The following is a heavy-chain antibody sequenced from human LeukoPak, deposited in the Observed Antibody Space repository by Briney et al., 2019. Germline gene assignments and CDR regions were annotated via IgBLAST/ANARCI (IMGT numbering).Heavy chain of an antibody. V-gene: IGHV3-64*04. Sequence: GGSLRLSCAASGFTFSSYAMHWVRQAPGKGLEFVSAISVKGGSTYYADSVKGRFTISRDNSKNTLYLQMNSLRAEDTAVYYCAREWELRLNAFDIWGQGTMVTVPS. CDR2: ISVKGGST. CDR3: AREWELRLNAFDI. J-gene: IGHJ3*02. D-gene: IGHD1-7*01. CDR1: GFTFSSYA.